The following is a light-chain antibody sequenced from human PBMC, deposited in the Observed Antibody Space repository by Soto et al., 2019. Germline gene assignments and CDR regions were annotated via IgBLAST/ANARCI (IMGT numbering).Light chain of an antibody. Sequence: DIQMTQAPSTLSGSVGDRVTITCRASQTISSWLAWYQQKPGKAPKLLIYKASTLKSGVPSRFSGSGSGTEVTLTISSLQTDHFPTYYCQHYNSYSEAFVQGTKVDIK. V-gene: IGKV1-5*03. CDR2: KAS. CDR1: QTISSW. CDR3: QHYNSYSEA. J-gene: IGKJ1*01.